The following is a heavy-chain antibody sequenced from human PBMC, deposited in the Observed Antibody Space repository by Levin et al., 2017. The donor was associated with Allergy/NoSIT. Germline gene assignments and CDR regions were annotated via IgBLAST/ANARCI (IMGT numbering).Heavy chain of an antibody. CDR2: ISSSSSYI. Sequence: GGSLRLSCAASGFTFSSYSMNWVRQAPGKGLEWVSSISSSSSYIYYADSVKGRFTISRDNAKNSLYLQMNSLRAEDTAVYYCARERTGTTKRDYYYYGMDVWGQGTTVTVSS. V-gene: IGHV3-21*01. CDR1: GFTFSSYS. D-gene: IGHD1-1*01. J-gene: IGHJ6*02. CDR3: ARERTGTTKRDYYYYGMDV.